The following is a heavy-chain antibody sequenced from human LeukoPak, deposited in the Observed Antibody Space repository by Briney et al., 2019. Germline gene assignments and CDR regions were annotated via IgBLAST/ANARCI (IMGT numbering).Heavy chain of an antibody. D-gene: IGHD3-10*01. CDR2: IYYSGST. J-gene: IGHJ4*02. CDR1: GASISSYY. Sequence: SETLSLTCSVSGASISSYYWSCIRQPPGKGLEWIGYIYYSGSTNYNPSLKSRVTISVDTSKNQFSLKLSSVTAADTAEYYCAREPYGSGTFDYWGQGTLVTVSA. CDR3: AREPYGSGTFDY. V-gene: IGHV4-59*01.